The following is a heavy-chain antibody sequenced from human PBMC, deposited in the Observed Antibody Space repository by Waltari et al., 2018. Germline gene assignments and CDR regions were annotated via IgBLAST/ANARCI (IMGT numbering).Heavy chain of an antibody. Sequence: QVQLQESGPGLVKPSQTLSLTCTVSGGSISSGDYYWSWIRQPPGKGLEWLGYIYYSGSTYYNPSLRSRVTISIDTSKNQFSLKLSSVTAADTAVYYWARRGGAYYDFWSADRGFDPWGQGTLVTVSS. CDR2: IYYSGST. CDR1: GGSISSGDYY. CDR3: ARRGGAYYDFWSADRGFDP. V-gene: IGHV4-30-4*08. J-gene: IGHJ5*02. D-gene: IGHD3-3*01.